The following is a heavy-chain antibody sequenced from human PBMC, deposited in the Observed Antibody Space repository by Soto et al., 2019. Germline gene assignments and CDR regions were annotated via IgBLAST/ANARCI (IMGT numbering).Heavy chain of an antibody. CDR2: IRDRAYSYAT. V-gene: IGHV3-73*01. Sequence: VLLVESGGGLVQPGGSLKLSCAASGFVFKDSSIHWVRQASGKGLEWVGRIRDRAYSYATAYAASVKGRFTISRDDSSNTAYLQMNSLKTEDTAIYYCTRLISAAQDYWGQGTLLTVSP. CDR1: GFVFKDSS. J-gene: IGHJ4*02. CDR3: TRLISAAQDY. D-gene: IGHD3-10*01.